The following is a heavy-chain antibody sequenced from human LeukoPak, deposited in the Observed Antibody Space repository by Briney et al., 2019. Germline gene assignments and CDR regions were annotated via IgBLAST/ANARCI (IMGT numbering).Heavy chain of an antibody. J-gene: IGHJ6*03. CDR1: GGSISSYY. CDR3: ARDSYYYDSSGPGPGHYYYMDV. V-gene: IGHV4-4*07. D-gene: IGHD3-22*01. Sequence: SETLSLTCTVSGGSISSYYWSWIRQPAGKGLEWIGRIYTSGSTNYNPSLKSRVTISVDTSKNQFSLKLSSVTAADTAVYYCARDSYYYDSSGPGPGHYYYMDVWGKGTTVTISS. CDR2: IYTSGST.